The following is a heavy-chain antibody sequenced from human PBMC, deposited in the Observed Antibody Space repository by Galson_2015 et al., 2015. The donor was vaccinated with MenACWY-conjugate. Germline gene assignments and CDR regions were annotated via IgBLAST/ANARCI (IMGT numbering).Heavy chain of an antibody. J-gene: IGHJ6*02. CDR3: ARHPPGGRGMDV. V-gene: IGHV5-51*01. CDR2: ISPGDSNT. CDR1: GYIFTTYW. D-gene: IGHD1-26*01. Sequence: QSGAEVKKPGESLKISCKASGYIFTTYWIAWVRQMPGKGLGGMGPISPGDSNTRYSPSFQGQVTISADKSFSPAYLQWSSLKASDTAMYYCARHPPGGRGMDVWGQGTTVTVSS.